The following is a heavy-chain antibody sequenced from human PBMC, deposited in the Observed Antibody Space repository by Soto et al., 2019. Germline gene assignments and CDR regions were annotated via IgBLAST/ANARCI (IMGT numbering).Heavy chain of an antibody. CDR3: ARDWDGSGAWGWFDP. CDR1: GYTFTSYG. Sequence: QVQLVQSGAEVKKPGASVKVSCKSSGYTFTSYGISWVRQAPGQGLEGMGWISAYNGKTNYAQKLQGRGTMTTDTSTRTDYMELRSLRYDDTAVYYCARDWDGSGAWGWFDPWGQGTLVNGSS. V-gene: IGHV1-18*01. D-gene: IGHD3-10*01. J-gene: IGHJ5*02. CDR2: ISAYNGKT.